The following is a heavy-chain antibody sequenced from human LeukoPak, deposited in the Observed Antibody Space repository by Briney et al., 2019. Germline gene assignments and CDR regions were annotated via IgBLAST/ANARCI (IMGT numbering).Heavy chain of an antibody. J-gene: IGHJ6*02. CDR1: GYTFTSYG. CDR2: ISAYNGNT. CDR3: ARDSSLDYYGSGSYSYYYGMDV. V-gene: IGHV1-18*01. D-gene: IGHD3-10*01. Sequence: ASVKVSCKASGYTFTSYGISWVRQAPGQGLEWMGWISAYNGNTNYAQKLQGRVTMTTDTSTSTAYMELRSLRSDDTAVYYCARDSSLDYYGSGSYSYYYGMDVWGQGTTVTVSS.